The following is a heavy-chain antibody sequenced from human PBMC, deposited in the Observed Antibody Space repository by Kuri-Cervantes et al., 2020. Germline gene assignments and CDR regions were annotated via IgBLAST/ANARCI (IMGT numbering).Heavy chain of an antibody. Sequence: GESLKISCAASGFTFSSYWMSWVRQAPGKGLEWVANIKQDGSEKYFVDSVKGRFTISRGNSKNTLYLQMNSLRAEDAAVYYCAKGDYDFWSGFDYWGQGTLVTVSS. J-gene: IGHJ4*02. CDR2: IKQDGSEK. V-gene: IGHV3-7*01. CDR1: GFTFSSYW. CDR3: AKGDYDFWSGFDY. D-gene: IGHD3-3*01.